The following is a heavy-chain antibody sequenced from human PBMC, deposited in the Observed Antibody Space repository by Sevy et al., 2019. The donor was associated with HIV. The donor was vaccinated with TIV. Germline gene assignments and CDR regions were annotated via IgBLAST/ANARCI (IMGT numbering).Heavy chain of an antibody. CDR1: GFTFSSYG. CDR3: AKPNPGYSSSWADY. J-gene: IGHJ4*02. V-gene: IGHV3-30*02. D-gene: IGHD6-13*01. Sequence: GGSLRLSCAASGFTFSSYGMHWVRQAPGKGLEWVAFIRYDGSNKYYADSVKGRFTISRDNSKNTLYLQMNSLRVEDTAVYYCAKPNPGYSSSWADYWGQGTLVTVSS. CDR2: IRYDGSNK.